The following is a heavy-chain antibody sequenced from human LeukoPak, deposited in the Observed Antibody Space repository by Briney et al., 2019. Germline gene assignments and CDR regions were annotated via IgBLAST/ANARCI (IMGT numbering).Heavy chain of an antibody. J-gene: IGHJ6*02. CDR1: GGSFSGYY. CDR3: AREPDYDILTGYYYYYGMDV. Sequence: PSETLSLTCAVYGGSFSGYYWSWIRQPPGKGLEWIGEINHSGSTNYNPSLKSRVTIPVDTSKNQFSLKLSSVTAADTAVYYCAREPDYDILTGYYYYYGMDVWGQGTTVTVSS. CDR2: INHSGST. V-gene: IGHV4-34*01. D-gene: IGHD3-9*01.